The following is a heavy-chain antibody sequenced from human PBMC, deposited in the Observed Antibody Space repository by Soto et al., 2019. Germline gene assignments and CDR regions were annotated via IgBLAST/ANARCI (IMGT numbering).Heavy chain of an antibody. Sequence: SGTLSVTCSVSGVSIRDDIYYWGCIHQPPGKGLEWVGGIFYTGTTYYSPSLKDRVTISVDTSKNSFSLNLTSVTAADTAVHFCARLVVVAPVANAWGQGHLVNVSS. CDR1: GVSIRDDIYY. V-gene: IGHV4-39*02. CDR2: IFYTGTT. CDR3: ARLVVVAPVANA. D-gene: IGHD2-2*01. J-gene: IGHJ4*02.